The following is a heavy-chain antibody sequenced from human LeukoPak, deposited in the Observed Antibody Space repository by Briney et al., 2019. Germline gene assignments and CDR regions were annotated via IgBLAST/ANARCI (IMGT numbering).Heavy chain of an antibody. Sequence: GGSLRLSCAASGFTFSSYGMHWVRQAPGKELEWVAFIRYDGSNKYYADSVKGRFTISRDNSKNTLYLQMNSLRAEDTAVYYCATWELGDFDIWGQGTMVTVSS. CDR3: ATWELGDFDI. CDR2: IRYDGSNK. D-gene: IGHD1-26*01. J-gene: IGHJ3*02. CDR1: GFTFSSYG. V-gene: IGHV3-30*02.